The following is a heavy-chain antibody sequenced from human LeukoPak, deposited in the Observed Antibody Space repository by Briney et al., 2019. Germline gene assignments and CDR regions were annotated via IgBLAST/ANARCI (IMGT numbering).Heavy chain of an antibody. Sequence: PGGSLRLSCAASGFTVSSNYMSWVRQAPGKGLEWVSVIYSGGSTYYTDSVKGRFTISRDNSKNTLYLQMNSLRAEDTAVYYCAKDPIASHTAMVNHAFDIWGQGTMVTVSS. D-gene: IGHD5-18*01. CDR2: IYSGGST. V-gene: IGHV3-53*01. J-gene: IGHJ3*02. CDR3: AKDPIASHTAMVNHAFDI. CDR1: GFTVSSNY.